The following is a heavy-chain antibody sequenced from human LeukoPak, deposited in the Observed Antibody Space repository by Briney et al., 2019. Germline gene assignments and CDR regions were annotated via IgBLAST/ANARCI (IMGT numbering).Heavy chain of an antibody. CDR1: GFSFSSYA. V-gene: IGHV3-30*04. Sequence: GRSLRLSCADSGFSFSSYAMHWVRQAPGKGLEWVAVISYDGSNKYYADSVKGRFTISRDNSKNTLYLQMNSLGADDTAVYFCARSPNYGSGSYHDYWGQGTLVTVSS. J-gene: IGHJ4*02. D-gene: IGHD3-10*01. CDR3: ARSPNYGSGSYHDY. CDR2: ISYDGSNK.